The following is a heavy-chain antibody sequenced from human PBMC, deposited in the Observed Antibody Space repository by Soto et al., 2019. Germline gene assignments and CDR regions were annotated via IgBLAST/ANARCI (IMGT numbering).Heavy chain of an antibody. J-gene: IGHJ3*01. D-gene: IGHD3-9*01. Sequence: GGSLRLSCAASGFTFSSYGMHWVRQAPGKGLEWVAVITCDGGNTYYADSVKGRFTISRDNSKNTLYVQMDSLRAEDTAIYYCAKDRDYNLLTGHDAFDVWGQGTMVTVSS. CDR1: GFTFSSYG. CDR3: AKDRDYNLLTGHDAFDV. V-gene: IGHV3-30*18. CDR2: ITCDGGNT.